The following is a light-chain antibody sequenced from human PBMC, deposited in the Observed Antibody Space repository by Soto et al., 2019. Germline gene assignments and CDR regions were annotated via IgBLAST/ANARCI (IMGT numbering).Light chain of an antibody. CDR1: QPISNN. J-gene: IGKJ5*01. CDR2: ASS. Sequence: DIQMTQSPSSLSASVGDRVTITCRASQPISNNLNWYQQRPGKPPNLLIYASSSVQRGGPPRFSGGGSGTEFTITISSLQPEDFAIYYCHQTDSTPITFGQGTRLEIK. CDR3: HQTDSTPIT. V-gene: IGKV1-39*01.